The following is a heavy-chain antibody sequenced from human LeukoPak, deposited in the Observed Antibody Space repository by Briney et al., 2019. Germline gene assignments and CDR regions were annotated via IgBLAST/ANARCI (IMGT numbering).Heavy chain of an antibody. J-gene: IGHJ4*02. Sequence: GASVKVSCKASGYTFTSYYMHWVRQAPGQGLEWMGRIIPILGIENYAQKFQGRVTITADKSTSTAYMELSSLRSEDTAVYYCARGGSSSSWFFDYWGQGTLVTVSS. V-gene: IGHV1-69*04. CDR3: ARGGSSSSWFFDY. CDR2: IIPILGIE. D-gene: IGHD6-13*01. CDR1: GYTFTSYY.